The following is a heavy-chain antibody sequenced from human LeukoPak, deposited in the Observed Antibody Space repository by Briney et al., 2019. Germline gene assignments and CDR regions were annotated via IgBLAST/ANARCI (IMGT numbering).Heavy chain of an antibody. CDR3: ARHDYGDRYFDY. J-gene: IGHJ4*02. D-gene: IGHD4-17*01. CDR2: IYYSGST. V-gene: IGHV4-39*01. CDR1: GGSISSSRYY. Sequence: PSETLSLTCTVSGGSISSSRYYWGWIRQPPGKGLEWIGNIYYSGSTYYKPSLKSRVTISVDTSKNQFSLNLSSVTAADTAVYYCARHDYGDRYFDYWGQGTLVTVSS.